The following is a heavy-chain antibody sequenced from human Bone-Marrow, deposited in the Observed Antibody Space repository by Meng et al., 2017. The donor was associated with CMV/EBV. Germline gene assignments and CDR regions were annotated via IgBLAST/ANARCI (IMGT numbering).Heavy chain of an antibody. CDR3: ASERGIRFYRYYGMDV. CDR2: INPSGGST. J-gene: IGHJ6*02. V-gene: IGHV1-46*01. CDR1: GYTFTSYY. Sequence: ASVKVSCKASGYTFTSYYMHWVRQAPGQGLEWMGIINPSGGSTSYAQKFQGRVTMTRDTSTSTVYMELSSLRSEDTAVYYCASERGIRFYRYYGMDVWGQGTTVTVYS. D-gene: IGHD3-3*01.